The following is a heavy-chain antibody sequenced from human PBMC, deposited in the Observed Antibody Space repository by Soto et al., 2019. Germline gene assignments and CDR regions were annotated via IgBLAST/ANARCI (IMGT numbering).Heavy chain of an antibody. Sequence: QITLKESGPTLVRPTQTLTLTCTFSGFSLSTGGVGVGWFRQPPGKALEWLALMYRGDDKRYNPSLRNRLTIPEDNSNNHLVLTITNMDPVDTATSSCARTPASGAYCECFDFLGQRTLVTVSS. CDR2: MYRGDDK. V-gene: IGHV2-5*02. D-gene: IGHD3-22*01. J-gene: IGHJ4*02. CDR3: ARTPASGAYCECFDF. CDR1: GFSLSTGGVG.